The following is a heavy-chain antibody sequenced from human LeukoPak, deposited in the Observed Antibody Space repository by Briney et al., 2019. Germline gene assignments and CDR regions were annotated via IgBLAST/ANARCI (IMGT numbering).Heavy chain of an antibody. J-gene: IGHJ6*03. D-gene: IGHD1-26*01. CDR3: ARGRGSSRPYYYYMDV. V-gene: IGHV1-8*01. Sequence: GASVKVSCKAFGYTFTSYDINWVRQATGQGLEWMGWMNPNSGNTGYAQKFQGRVTMTRNTSISTAYMELSSLRSEDTAVYYCARGRGSSRPYYYYMDVWDKGTTVTVSS. CDR1: GYTFTSYD. CDR2: MNPNSGNT.